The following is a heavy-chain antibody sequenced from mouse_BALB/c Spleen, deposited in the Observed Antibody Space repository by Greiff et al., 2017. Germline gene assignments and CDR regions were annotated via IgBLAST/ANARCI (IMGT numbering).Heavy chain of an antibody. J-gene: IGHJ2*01. CDR1: GYTFTDYA. V-gene: IGHV1S137*01. D-gene: IGHD2-14*01. Sequence: VQLQESGAELVRPGVSVKISCKGSGYTFTDYAMHWVKQSHAKSLEWIGVISTYYGDASYNQKFKGMATMTVDKSSSTAYMELARLTSEDSAIYYCARRGVRRTGFDYWGQGTTLTVSS. CDR3: ARRGVRRTGFDY. CDR2: ISTYYGDA.